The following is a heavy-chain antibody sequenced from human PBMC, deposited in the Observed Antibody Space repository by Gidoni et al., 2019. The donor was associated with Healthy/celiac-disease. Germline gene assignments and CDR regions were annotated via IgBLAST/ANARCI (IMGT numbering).Heavy chain of an antibody. J-gene: IGHJ4*02. CDR1: GFTFSNAW. Sequence: EVQLVESGGGLVKPGGSLRLSCAAFGFTFSNAWMSRVRQAPGKGLEWVGRMKSKTDGGTTDYAAPVKGRFTISRDDSKNTLYLQMNSLKTEDTAVYYCTTGGTYYDFWSGYGTIPYYFDYWGQGTLVTVSS. CDR3: TTGGTYYDFWSGYGTIPYYFDY. CDR2: MKSKTDGGTT. D-gene: IGHD3-3*01. V-gene: IGHV3-15*01.